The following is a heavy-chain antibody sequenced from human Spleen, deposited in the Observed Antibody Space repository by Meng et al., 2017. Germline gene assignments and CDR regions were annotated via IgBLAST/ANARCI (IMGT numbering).Heavy chain of an antibody. CDR1: GGSISTGGDY. D-gene: IGHD1-1*01. Sequence: QVQRQESGPGLVKPSQPLSLTCTVSGGSISTGGDYWTWIRQHPGEGLEWIGYIFYSGTTYYNPSLKSRVTISLDMSKNHFSLKLSSVTAADTAVYYCVGYNWNDWRFDPWGQGTLVTVSS. V-gene: IGHV4-31*03. J-gene: IGHJ5*02. CDR2: IFYSGTT. CDR3: VGYNWNDWRFDP.